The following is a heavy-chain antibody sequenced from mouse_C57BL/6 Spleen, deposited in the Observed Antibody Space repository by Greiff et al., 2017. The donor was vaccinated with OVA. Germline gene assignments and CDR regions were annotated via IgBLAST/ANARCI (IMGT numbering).Heavy chain of an antibody. V-gene: IGHV3-6*01. CDR1: GYSITSGYY. CDR2: ISYDGSN. J-gene: IGHJ4*01. D-gene: IGHD2-4*01. Sequence: ESGPGLVKPSQSLSLTCSVTGYSITSGYYWNWIRQFPGNKLEWMGYISYDGSNNYNPSLKNRISITRDTSKNQFFLKLNSVTTEDTATYYCARYYDSSGYAMDTWGEGTSVTASS. CDR3: ARYYDSSGYAMDT.